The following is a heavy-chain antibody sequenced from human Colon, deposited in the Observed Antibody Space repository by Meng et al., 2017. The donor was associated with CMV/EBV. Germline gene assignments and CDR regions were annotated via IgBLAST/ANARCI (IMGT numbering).Heavy chain of an antibody. V-gene: IGHV1-2*02. CDR3: VRSSGWSLFDY. D-gene: IGHD6-19*01. CDR1: GYTFSEYY. CDR2: IRTDGSDT. Sequence: QVHLMQVGAWGKGPGSSVHCARKTSGYTFSEYYMVGGRQAPGKGLEWMGGIRTDGSDTNYDQKFRGRVTMTRDASVSTAYMELSGLTSDDTAVYFCVRSSGWSLFDYWGPGALVTVSS. J-gene: IGHJ4*02.